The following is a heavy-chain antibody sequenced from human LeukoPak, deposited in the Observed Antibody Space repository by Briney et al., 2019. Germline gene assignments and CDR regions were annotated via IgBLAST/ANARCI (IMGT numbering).Heavy chain of an antibody. CDR1: GDFISGYY. CDR3: ARHTRGYNDNAFDI. J-gene: IGHJ3*02. V-gene: IGHV4-59*08. Sequence: SETLSLTCIVSGDFISGYYWGWIRQPPEKGLEWIGYVSFWGSTSYNPSLKSRATMSVDTAKNQFSLRLSPVTAANTAMYFCARHTRGYNDNAFDIWGQGTMVTISS. CDR2: VSFWGST. D-gene: IGHD5-18*01.